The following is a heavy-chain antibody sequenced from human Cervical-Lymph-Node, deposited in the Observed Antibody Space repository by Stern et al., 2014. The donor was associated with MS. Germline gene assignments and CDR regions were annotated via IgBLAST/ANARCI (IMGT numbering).Heavy chain of an antibody. CDR2: ISTYNGNP. V-gene: IGHV1-18*01. J-gene: IGHJ4*02. CDR3: AGRLTVTTFGY. CDR1: GYTFTNYG. Sequence: VQLVESGAEVKKPGASLKVSCKASGYTFTNYGISWVRQAPGQGLEWMGWISTYNGNPNYAQKLQGRVTMTTDTSTSIAFMGLRRLGTGGTAVDYCAGRLTVTTFGYWGPGALVTVSS. D-gene: IGHD4-11*01.